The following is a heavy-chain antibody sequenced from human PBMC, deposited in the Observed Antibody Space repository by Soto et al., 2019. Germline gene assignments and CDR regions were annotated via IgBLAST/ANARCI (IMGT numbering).Heavy chain of an antibody. Sequence: SETLSLTCAVYVGSFSGHYWSWIRQPPGKGLEWIGEINHSGGTSYNPSLKSRVTISVDTSRNHFSLELNSVTAADTAMYYCARYREDYYSGMDVWGQATTVTVSS. CDR3: ARYREDYYSGMDV. CDR2: INHSGGT. CDR1: VGSFSGHY. J-gene: IGHJ6*02. V-gene: IGHV4-34*01.